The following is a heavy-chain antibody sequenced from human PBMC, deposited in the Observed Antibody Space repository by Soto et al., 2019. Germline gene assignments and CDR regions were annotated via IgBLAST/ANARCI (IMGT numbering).Heavy chain of an antibody. CDR3: ARGWGYDSTDYYYAY. V-gene: IGHV1-69*01. D-gene: IGHD3-22*01. Sequence: QVQLVQSGAEVRKPGSSVKVSCKASGGTFSRHAISWVRQAPGQGLEWMGGIIPIFGTANHAQKFQGRVTIIADESTSTVYMEFSSLRSEDTAIYYCARGWGYDSTDYYYAYWGQGTLVIVSS. J-gene: IGHJ4*02. CDR2: IIPIFGTA. CDR1: GGTFSRHA.